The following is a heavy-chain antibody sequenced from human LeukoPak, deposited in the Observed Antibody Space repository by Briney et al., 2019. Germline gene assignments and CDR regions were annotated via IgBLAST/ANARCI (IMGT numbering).Heavy chain of an antibody. CDR2: IYSGGST. J-gene: IGHJ6*02. D-gene: IGHD3-22*01. Sequence: GGSLRLSCAVSGFTVSSNYMSWVRQAPGKGLEWVSVIYSGGSTYYADSVKGRFTISRDNSKNTLYLQMNSLRAEDTAVYYCARYYYPYYYDSSGYSSGMDVWGQGTTVTVSS. CDR1: GFTVSSNY. V-gene: IGHV3-66*01. CDR3: ARYYYPYYYDSSGYSSGMDV.